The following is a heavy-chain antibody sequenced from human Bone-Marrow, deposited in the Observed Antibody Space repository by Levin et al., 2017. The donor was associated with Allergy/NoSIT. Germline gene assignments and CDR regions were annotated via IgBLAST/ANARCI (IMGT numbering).Heavy chain of an antibody. J-gene: IGHJ6*03. CDR2: IYSSGST. D-gene: IGHD3-10*01. Sequence: PSETLSLTCTVSGGSISSGSYYWSWIRQSAGKGLEWIGRIYSSGSTNYNPSLKSRVTISVDMSKNQFSLKLNSVTAEDTAVDFCGLDGALRGTRLVRGVSTPYNNYYMDVWGKGTTVTVSS. V-gene: IGHV4-61*02. CDR3: GLDGALRGTRLVRGVSTPYNNYYMDV. CDR1: GGSISSGSYY.